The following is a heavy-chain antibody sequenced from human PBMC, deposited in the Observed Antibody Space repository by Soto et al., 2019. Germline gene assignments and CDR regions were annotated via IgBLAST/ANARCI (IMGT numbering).Heavy chain of an antibody. D-gene: IGHD3-10*01. CDR1: GFTFSSYS. Sequence: EVQLVESGGGLVKPGGSLRLSCAASGFTFSSYSMNWVRQAPGKGLEWVSSISSSSSYIYYADSVKGRFTISRDNAKNSLYLQMNSLRAEDTAVYYCARDYGPFGELLSSNDYWGQGTLVTVSS. V-gene: IGHV3-21*01. CDR2: ISSSSSYI. J-gene: IGHJ4*02. CDR3: ARDYGPFGELLSSNDY.